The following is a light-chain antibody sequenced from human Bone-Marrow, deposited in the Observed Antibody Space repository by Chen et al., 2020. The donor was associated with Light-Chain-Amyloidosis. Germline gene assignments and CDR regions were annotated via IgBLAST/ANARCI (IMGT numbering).Light chain of an antibody. CDR3: AAWDANLIAYV. J-gene: IGLJ1*01. CDR2: TNN. V-gene: IGLV1-44*01. CDR1: SSNLGSNT. Sequence: QSVVTQPPSASGTPGQRVTISCSGSSSNLGSNTINWYQQLPGTAPKLLILTNNQRPSGVPDRFSGSKSGTSASLAISGLQSDDEADYYRAAWDANLIAYVFGTGTKVTVL.